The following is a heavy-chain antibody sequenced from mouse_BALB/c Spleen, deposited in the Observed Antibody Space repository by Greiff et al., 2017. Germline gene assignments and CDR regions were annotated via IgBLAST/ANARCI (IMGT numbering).Heavy chain of an antibody. CDR1: GFNIKDYY. V-gene: IGHV14-4*02. Sequence: EVQLQQSGAELVRSGASVKLSCTASGFNIKDYYMHWVKQRPEQGLEWIGWIDPENGDTEYAPKFQGKATMTVDTSSNTAYLQLSSLTSEDTAVYYCNGGGKGAMDYWGQGTSVTVSS. D-gene: IGHD1-1*01. J-gene: IGHJ4*01. CDR2: IDPENGDT. CDR3: NGGGKGAMDY.